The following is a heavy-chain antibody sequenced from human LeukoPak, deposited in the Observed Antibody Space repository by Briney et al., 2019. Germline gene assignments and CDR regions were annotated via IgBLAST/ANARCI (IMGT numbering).Heavy chain of an antibody. CDR3: ARRRDGYNYSDY. D-gene: IGHD5-24*01. Sequence: SETLSLTCTVSGGSISSSSYYWGWIRQPPGKGLEWIGSIYYSGSTYYNPSLKSRVTICVDTSKNQFSLKLSSVTAADTAVYYCARRRDGYNYSDYWGQGTLVTVSS. J-gene: IGHJ4*02. V-gene: IGHV4-39*01. CDR1: GGSISSSSYY. CDR2: IYYSGST.